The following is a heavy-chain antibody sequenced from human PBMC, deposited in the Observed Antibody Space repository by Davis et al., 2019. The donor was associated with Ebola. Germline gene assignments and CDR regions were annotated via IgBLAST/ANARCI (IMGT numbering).Heavy chain of an antibody. J-gene: IGHJ3*02. CDR2: ISGSGLTT. V-gene: IGHV3-11*01. Sequence: GESLKISCAVPGFTFSDYYMSWIRRAPGKGLEWVSFISGSGLTTYYADSVRGRFTISRDSSMNTVYLQMSSLRAEDTAVYYCARAEDDYGEYPDALDIWGQGTVVTVSS. CDR1: GFTFSDYY. D-gene: IGHD4-17*01. CDR3: ARAEDDYGEYPDALDI.